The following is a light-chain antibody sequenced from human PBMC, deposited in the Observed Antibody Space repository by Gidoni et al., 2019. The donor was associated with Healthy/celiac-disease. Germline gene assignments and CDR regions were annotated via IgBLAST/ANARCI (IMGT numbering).Light chain of an antibody. CDR2: YAS. CDR1: QSIGSS. J-gene: IGKJ4*01. Sequence: EIVLTQSPDFQSVTPKEKVTITCRAHQSIGSSLHWYQKTPDQSPKLLIKYASQSFSGFPSRFSGSGSGTYFTLTINSLEAEDAATYYCHQSSSLPLTFGGGTKVEIK. V-gene: IGKV6-21*01. CDR3: HQSSSLPLT.